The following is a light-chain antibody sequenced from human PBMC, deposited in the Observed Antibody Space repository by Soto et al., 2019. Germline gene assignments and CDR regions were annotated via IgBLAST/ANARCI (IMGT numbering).Light chain of an antibody. Sequence: EIVLTQSPGTPSLSPGERATLSCRASQSVSSSYLAWYQQKPGQAPRLLIYGASSRATGIPDRFSGSGSGTDFTLTISRLKPEDFAVYYCQQYGSSPWTFGQGTKVEIK. CDR1: QSVSSSY. CDR2: GAS. J-gene: IGKJ1*01. CDR3: QQYGSSPWT. V-gene: IGKV3-20*01.